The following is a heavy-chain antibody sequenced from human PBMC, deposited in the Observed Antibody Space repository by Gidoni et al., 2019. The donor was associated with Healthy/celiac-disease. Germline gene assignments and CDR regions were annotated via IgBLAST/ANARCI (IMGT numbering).Heavy chain of an antibody. J-gene: IGHJ3*02. Sequence: EVQLVESGGGVVRPGGSLRPSCAASGFPFDAYGRSWVRQAPGKGLEWVSGINWNGGSTGYADSVKGRFTISRDNAKNSLYLQMNSLRAEDTALYYCARVNYYDSSNAGAFDIWGQGTMVTVSS. CDR1: GFPFDAYG. D-gene: IGHD3-22*01. CDR3: ARVNYYDSSNAGAFDI. CDR2: INWNGGST. V-gene: IGHV3-20*04.